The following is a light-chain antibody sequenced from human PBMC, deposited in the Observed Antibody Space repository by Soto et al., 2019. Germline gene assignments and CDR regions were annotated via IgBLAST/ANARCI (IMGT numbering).Light chain of an antibody. CDR1: QSVSHY. Sequence: IVLTQSPATLSLSPGERATLSSWASQSVSHYVAGYQRKPGQGPRLLIYNMSTRPTGIPARFSGSGSGTDFTLTISSIEPEDFALDYSQQGRTWPRTFVQGTKMDIK. CDR2: NMS. J-gene: IGKJ2*01. V-gene: IGKV3-11*01. CDR3: QQGRTWPRT.